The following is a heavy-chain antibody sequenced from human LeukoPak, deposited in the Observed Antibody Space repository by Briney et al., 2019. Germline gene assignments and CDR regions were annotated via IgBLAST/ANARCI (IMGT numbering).Heavy chain of an antibody. V-gene: IGHV3-23*01. CDR3: ARRVSGWYLVDY. CDR2: ITGSGSST. CDR1: GFSFSSYA. J-gene: IGHJ4*02. D-gene: IGHD6-19*01. Sequence: GGSLRLSCAASGFSFSSYAMSWVRQAPGKGLEWVSAITGSGSSTFYADAVKGRFTISRDNSKNTLYLQMNSLRAEDTAVYYCARRVSGWYLVDYWGQGALVTVSS.